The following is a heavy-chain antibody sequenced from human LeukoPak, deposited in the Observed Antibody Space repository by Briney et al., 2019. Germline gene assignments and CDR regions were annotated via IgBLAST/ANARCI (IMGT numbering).Heavy chain of an antibody. J-gene: IGHJ3*02. CDR1: GFTFDDYA. D-gene: IGHD3-22*01. CDR3: ARGRAFYDSSGYLHVDAFDI. Sequence: PGGSLRLSCAASGFTFDDYAMHWVRQAPGKGLEWVSGISWNSGSIGYADSVKGRFTISRDNAKNTLYLQMNSLRAEDTAVYYCARGRAFYDSSGYLHVDAFDIWGQGTMVTVSS. CDR2: ISWNSGSI. V-gene: IGHV3-9*01.